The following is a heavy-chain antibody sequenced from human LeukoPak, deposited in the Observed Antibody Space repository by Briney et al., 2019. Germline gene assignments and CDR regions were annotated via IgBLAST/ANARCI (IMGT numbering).Heavy chain of an antibody. Sequence: SGPALVKPTQTLTLTCTFSGFSLSTGGMCVSWIRQPPGKALEWLARIDWDNDKYYSTSLKTRLTIPKDTSKNQVVLTMTNMDPVDTATYYCARGYYDTSAYIDYWGQGTLVTVSS. J-gene: IGHJ4*02. CDR1: GFSLSTGGMC. CDR3: ARGYYDTSAYIDY. V-gene: IGHV2-70*11. D-gene: IGHD3-22*01. CDR2: IDWDNDK.